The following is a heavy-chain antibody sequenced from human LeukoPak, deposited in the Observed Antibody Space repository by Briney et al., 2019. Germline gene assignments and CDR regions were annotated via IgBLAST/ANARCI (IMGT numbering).Heavy chain of an antibody. Sequence: SETLSLTCTVSGGSISSYYWSWIRQPAGKGLEWIGRIYTSGSTNYNPSLKSRVTMSVDTSKNQFSLKLSSVTAADTAVYYCARDARGGWPGGSYGMAVGGQGPTVPVSS. D-gene: IGHD3-16*01. CDR2: IYTSGST. J-gene: IGHJ6*02. CDR3: ARDARGGWPGGSYGMAV. V-gene: IGHV4-4*07. CDR1: GGSISSYY.